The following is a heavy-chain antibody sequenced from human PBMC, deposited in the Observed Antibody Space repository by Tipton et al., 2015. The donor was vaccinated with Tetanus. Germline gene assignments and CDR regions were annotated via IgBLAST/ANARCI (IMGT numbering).Heavy chain of an antibody. J-gene: IGHJ3*02. CDR2: IHHSGLA. CDR3: ARNVYTVTNDAFDI. D-gene: IGHD4-11*01. CDR1: GDSVSTGNFY. V-gene: IGHV4-30-4*01. Sequence: TLSLTCTVSGDSVSTGNFYWSWIRQPPGKGLEWIAFIHHSGLAFSKPSLKGRVSISIDTSQNQFSLRLTSVTAADTAVYLCARNVYTVTNDAFDIWGHGTLVNVSS.